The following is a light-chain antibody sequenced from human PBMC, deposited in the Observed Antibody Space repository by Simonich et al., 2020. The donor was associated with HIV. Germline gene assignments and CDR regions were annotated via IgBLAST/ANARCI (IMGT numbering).Light chain of an antibody. CDR3: SSYTSSIVI. CDR2: DVI. V-gene: IGLV2-14*01. Sequence: QSALTQPASVSGSPGQSITISCTGTTVDVGDYNYVSWYQQHPGKAPKRLIYDVIRRPSGVSNRFSGSKSGNTASLTISGLQAEDEADYYCSSYTSSIVIFGGGTKLTVL. CDR1: TVDVGDYNY. J-gene: IGLJ2*01.